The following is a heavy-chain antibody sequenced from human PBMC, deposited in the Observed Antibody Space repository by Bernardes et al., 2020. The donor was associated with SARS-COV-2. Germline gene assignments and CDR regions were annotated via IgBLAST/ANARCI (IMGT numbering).Heavy chain of an antibody. CDR1: GFTFGDYA. Sequence: GGSLRLSCAASGFTFGDYAMHWVRQAPGKGLEWVSGISWNSGSIGYADSVKGRFTISRDNAKNSLYLQMNSLRAEDTALYYCAKGSVGTMIVVVGQFDYWCQGTLVTVSS. CDR2: ISWNSGSI. J-gene: IGHJ4*02. CDR3: AKGSVGTMIVVVGQFDY. V-gene: IGHV3-9*01. D-gene: IGHD3-22*01.